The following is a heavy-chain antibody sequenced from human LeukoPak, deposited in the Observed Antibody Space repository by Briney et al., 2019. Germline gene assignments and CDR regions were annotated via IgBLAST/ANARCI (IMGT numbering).Heavy chain of an antibody. J-gene: IGHJ6*03. D-gene: IGHD3-22*01. CDR1: GFTFSSYW. CDR3: ARDIHYYDSSRYYYYYMDV. CDR2: IKQDGSEK. V-gene: IGHV3-7*01. Sequence: PGGSLRLSCAASGFTFSSYWMSWVRQAPGKGLEWVANIKQDGSEKYYVDSVKGRFTISRDNAKNSLYLQMNSLRAEDTAVYYCARDIHYYDSSRYYYYYMDVWGKGTTVTISS.